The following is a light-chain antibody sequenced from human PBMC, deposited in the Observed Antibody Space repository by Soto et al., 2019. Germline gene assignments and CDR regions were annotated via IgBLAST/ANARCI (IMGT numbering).Light chain of an antibody. Sequence: QPVLTQSPSASASLGASVKLTCTQSSGHSSYAIAWHQQQPEKGPRYLMNVNSDGSHSKGDGIPDRFSGSSSGAERYLTISSLQSEDEADYYCQTWGTGIVVFGGGTKLTVL. J-gene: IGLJ2*01. V-gene: IGLV4-69*01. CDR2: VNSDGSH. CDR3: QTWGTGIVV. CDR1: SGHSSYA.